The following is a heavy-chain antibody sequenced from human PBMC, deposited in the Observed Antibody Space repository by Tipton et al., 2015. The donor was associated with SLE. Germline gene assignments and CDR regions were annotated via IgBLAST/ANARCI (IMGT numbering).Heavy chain of an antibody. Sequence: TLSLTCTVSGGSISGYYWSWIRQPPGKGLEWIGEINHSGSTNYNPSLKSRVTISVDTSKNQFSLKLSSVTAADTAVYSCARGLNYYDSSGYYPFYYMDVWGKGTTVTVSS. V-gene: IGHV4-34*01. J-gene: IGHJ6*03. CDR2: INHSGST. CDR3: ARGLNYYDSSGYYPFYYMDV. CDR1: GGSISGYY. D-gene: IGHD3-22*01.